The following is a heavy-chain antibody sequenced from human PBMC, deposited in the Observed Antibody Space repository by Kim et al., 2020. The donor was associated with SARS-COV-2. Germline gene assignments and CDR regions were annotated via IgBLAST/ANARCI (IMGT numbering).Heavy chain of an antibody. Sequence: YVDSVKGRFTMSRDNAKNSLYLQMSSLITEETAIYSCAALDTVQVPGGIWGQGTLVTVSS. J-gene: IGHJ4*02. V-gene: IGHV3-7*01. D-gene: IGHD3-10*01. CDR3: AALDTVQVPGGI.